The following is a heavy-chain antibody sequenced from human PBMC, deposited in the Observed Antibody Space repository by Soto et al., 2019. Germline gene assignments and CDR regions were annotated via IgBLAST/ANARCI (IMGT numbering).Heavy chain of an antibody. D-gene: IGHD3-22*01. CDR1: GFSFNIYG. Sequence: PGGSLRLSCAASGFSFNIYGMHWVRQAPGKGLEWVAVLWYDGNKKYYADSVKGRFTISRDISKNTLYLQMNSLRAEDTAVYYCARVDDSSGYPRYYFDYWGKGTLVTVSS. V-gene: IGHV3-33*01. CDR2: LWYDGNKK. CDR3: ARVDDSSGYPRYYFDY. J-gene: IGHJ4*02.